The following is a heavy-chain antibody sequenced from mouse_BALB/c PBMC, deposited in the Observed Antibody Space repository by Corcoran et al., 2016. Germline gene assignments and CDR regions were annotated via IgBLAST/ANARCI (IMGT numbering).Heavy chain of an antibody. J-gene: IGHJ1*01. CDR2: IFPRSGST. CDR3: ARNWDWFFGV. Sequence: QVQLQQSGAGLMKPGASVKISCKATGFTFTSYWIEWVRQRPGHGLEWMGEIFPRSGSTNYNENFKGKATFTAATSSNTAYMQLSSLTSEDSAVDYCARNWDWFFGVWGAGTTVTVSS. D-gene: IGHD4-1*01. V-gene: IGHV1-9*01. CDR1: GFTFTSYW.